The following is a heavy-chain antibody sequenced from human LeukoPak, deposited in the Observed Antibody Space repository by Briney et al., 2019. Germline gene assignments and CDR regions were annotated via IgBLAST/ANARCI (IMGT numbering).Heavy chain of an antibody. D-gene: IGHD1-1*01. J-gene: IGHJ6*03. CDR3: AREVRAGTLPYYYYYYMDV. V-gene: IGHV1-18*01. Sequence: ASVKVSCKSSGYIFTKYGISWVRQAPGQGLEWMGWISTYDGNANYAQQLQGRVTMTKDTSTSTAYMELRSLISDDTAVYYCAREVRAGTLPYYYYYYMDVWGKGTTVTVSS. CDR2: ISTYDGNA. CDR1: GYIFTKYG.